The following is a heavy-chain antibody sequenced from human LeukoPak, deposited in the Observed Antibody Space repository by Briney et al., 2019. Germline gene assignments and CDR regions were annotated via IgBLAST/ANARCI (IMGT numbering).Heavy chain of an antibody. D-gene: IGHD2-21*01. V-gene: IGHV4-34*01. CDR3: ARGNVVVIAIHYFDY. J-gene: IGHJ4*02. CDR2: INHSGST. CDR1: GGSFSGYY. Sequence: SETLSLTCAVYGGSFSGYYWNWVRQPPGKGLEWIGEINHSGSTNYNPSLTSRVTTSLDTSNNHFSLKLTSVTAADTAVYYCARGNVVVIAIHYFDYWGQGTLVTVSS.